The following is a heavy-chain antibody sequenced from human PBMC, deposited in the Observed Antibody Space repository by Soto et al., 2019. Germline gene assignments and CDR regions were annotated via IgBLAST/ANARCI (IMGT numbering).Heavy chain of an antibody. V-gene: IGHV3-7*01. J-gene: IGHJ4*02. CDR3: ARDSWAYYRDYVPSWYFDY. CDR2: IKQDGSEK. CDR1: GFTFSSYW. D-gene: IGHD4-17*01. Sequence: EVQLVESGGGLVQPGGSLRLSCAASGFTFSSYWMSWVRQAPGKGLEWVANIKQDGSEKYYVDSVKGRFTISRDNAKNXLXXQMNSLRAEDTAVYYCARDSWAYYRDYVPSWYFDYWGQGTLVTVSS.